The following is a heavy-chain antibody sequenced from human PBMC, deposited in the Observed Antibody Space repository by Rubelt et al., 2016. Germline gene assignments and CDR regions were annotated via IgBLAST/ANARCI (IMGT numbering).Heavy chain of an antibody. V-gene: IGHV1-18*01. D-gene: IGHD1-26*01. J-gene: IGHJ4*02. Sequence: QVQLVQSGAEVKKPGASVRVSCKASGYTFTSYGISWVRQAPGQGLEWRGWISAYNGNTKYSQKFQGRVTITRDTSASTAYMELSSLRSEDTAVYYCARDIYSGSYYGYWGQGTLVTVSS. CDR3: ARDIYSGSYYGY. CDR1: GYTFTSYG. CDR2: ISAYNGNT.